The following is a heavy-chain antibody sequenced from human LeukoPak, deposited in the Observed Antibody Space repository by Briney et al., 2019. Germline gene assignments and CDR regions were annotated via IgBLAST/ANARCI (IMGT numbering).Heavy chain of an antibody. V-gene: IGHV4-61*01. CDR2: IYYTGST. D-gene: IGHD1-26*01. Sequence: PSETLSLTCNVSGGSVSSGRYYWTWIRQPPGKGLEWIGFIYYTGSTNYNPSLKSRVTISLDMSKNQFSLNLRSVTAADTAVYYCAAHSGNYYGYFQHWGQGTLVTVSS. CDR1: GGSVSSGRYY. CDR3: AAHSGNYYGYFQH. J-gene: IGHJ1*01.